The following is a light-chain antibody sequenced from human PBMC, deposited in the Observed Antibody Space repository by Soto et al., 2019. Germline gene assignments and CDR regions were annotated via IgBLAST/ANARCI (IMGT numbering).Light chain of an antibody. CDR2: GTS. CDR1: QSISIW. CDR3: QHYNDYSWT. Sequence: DIHMTQSPSTLSASVGDRVTITCRASQSISIWLAGYQQKPGRAPNLLIYGTSSLESGVPSRFSGSGSGTEFTLTISSLQPDDFATYYCQHYNDYSWTFGQGTKLEIK. J-gene: IGKJ1*01. V-gene: IGKV1-5*03.